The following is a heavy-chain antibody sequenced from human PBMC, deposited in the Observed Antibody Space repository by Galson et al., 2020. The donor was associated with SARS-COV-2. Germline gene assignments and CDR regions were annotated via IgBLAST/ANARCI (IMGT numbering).Heavy chain of an antibody. J-gene: IGHJ6*02. D-gene: IGHD3-16*02. CDR1: GGSISPYY. CDR3: AKMGEGRLELSTQVRGYYYGMDV. Sequence: ETSETLSLTCSVSGGSISPYYWTWIRQPPGKGLEWIGYIYYSGSTNYNPSLKSRVTISVDTSKNQFSLNLSSVTAADTAVYYCAKMGEGRLELSTQVRGYYYGMDVWGQGTTVTVSS. V-gene: IGHV4-59*01. CDR2: IYYSGST.